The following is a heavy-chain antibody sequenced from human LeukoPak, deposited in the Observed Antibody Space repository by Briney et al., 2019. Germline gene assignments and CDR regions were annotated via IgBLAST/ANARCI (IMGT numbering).Heavy chain of an antibody. CDR1: GYTVTSYA. J-gene: IGHJ5*02. CDR3: ARGFPKLGFDP. D-gene: IGHD1-1*01. CDR2: INAGNGNT. V-gene: IGHV1-3*01. Sequence: ASVKVSCKASGYTVTSYAMHWVRQAPGQRLEWMGWINAGNGNTKYSQKFQGRVTITRDTSASTAYMELSSLRSEDTAVYYCARGFPKLGFDPWGQGTLVTVSS.